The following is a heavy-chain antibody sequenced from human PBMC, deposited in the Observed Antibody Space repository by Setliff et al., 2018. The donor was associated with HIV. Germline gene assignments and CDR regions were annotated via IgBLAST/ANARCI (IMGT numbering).Heavy chain of an antibody. Sequence: GASLTISCEGSGYSFTSQWIAWVRQMPGKGLEWMGIVHPSDSDTRYSPSFQGQVTISVDKSINTAYLQWSSLKTSDTAIYYCARFTGDPGPFDHWGQGTLVTVSS. J-gene: IGHJ4*02. CDR2: VHPSDSDT. CDR3: ARFTGDPGPFDH. V-gene: IGHV5-51*01. CDR1: GYSFTSQW. D-gene: IGHD7-27*01.